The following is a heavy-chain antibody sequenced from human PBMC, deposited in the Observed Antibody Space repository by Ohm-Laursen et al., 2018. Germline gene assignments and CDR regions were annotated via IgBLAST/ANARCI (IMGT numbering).Heavy chain of an antibody. V-gene: IGHV3-23*01. CDR2: ISVSGSST. CDR3: AKDTKYYGMNV. J-gene: IGHJ6*02. Sequence: SLRLSCAASGFTFSISGMTWVRQAPGKGLEWVSGISVSGSSTDYADPVKGRFTISRDNSKNNLYLQMNSLTAEDTAVYYCAKDTKYYGMNVWGQGTTVTVSS. CDR1: GFTFSISG. D-gene: IGHD2-2*01.